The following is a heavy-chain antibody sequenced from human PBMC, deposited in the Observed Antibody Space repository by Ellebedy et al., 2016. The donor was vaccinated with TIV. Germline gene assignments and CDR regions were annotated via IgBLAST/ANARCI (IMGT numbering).Heavy chain of an antibody. V-gene: IGHV3-11*01. J-gene: IGHJ4*02. Sequence: GESLKISXAASGFTFSDYYMGWVRQPPGKGLEWVSMTSGSGDDIQYAESLKGRFTISRDNAKNSLYLQMNSLRAEDTGVYFCVRDCSGGSCYAPTYWGQGTLVTVSS. CDR1: GFTFSDYY. CDR2: TSGSGDDI. D-gene: IGHD2-15*01. CDR3: VRDCSGGSCYAPTY.